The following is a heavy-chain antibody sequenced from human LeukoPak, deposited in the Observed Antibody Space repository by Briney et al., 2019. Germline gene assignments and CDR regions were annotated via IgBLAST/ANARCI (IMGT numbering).Heavy chain of an antibody. J-gene: IGHJ6*02. D-gene: IGHD6-19*01. CDR1: GGSISSYY. CDR2: IYYSGST. V-gene: IGHV4-59*08. Sequence: SETLSLTCTVSGGSISSYYWSWIRQPPGKGLEWIGYIYYSGSTNYNPSLKSRVTISVDTSKNQFSLKLSSVTAAATAVYYCAGHVEQLLVYYFYYHGNEVRGPGAKGNVS. CDR3: AGHVEQLLVYYFYYHGNEV.